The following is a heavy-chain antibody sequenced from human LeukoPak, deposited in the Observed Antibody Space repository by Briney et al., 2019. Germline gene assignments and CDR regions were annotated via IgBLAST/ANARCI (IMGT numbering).Heavy chain of an antibody. J-gene: IGHJ4*02. D-gene: IGHD1-26*01. CDR1: GYTFTSYA. CDR2: INAGNANT. Sequence: ASVKVSCKASGYTFTSYAMHWVRQAPGQRLEWMGWINAGNANTKYSQKFQGRVTMTRDTSTSTVYMELSSLRSEDTAVYYCARISGSYDYWGQGTLVTVSS. CDR3: ARISGSYDY. V-gene: IGHV1-3*01.